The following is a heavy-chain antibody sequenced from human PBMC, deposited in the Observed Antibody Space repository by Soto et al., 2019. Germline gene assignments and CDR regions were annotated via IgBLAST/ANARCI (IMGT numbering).Heavy chain of an antibody. Sequence: PGGSLRLSCGASGVTFKDHGMHWVRQTPGKGLEWVAVISYDGKQTYYADSVKGRFTISKDKSKRTLYLQMDSLRVDDTAVYYCARDGWGSNWYFEIWGRGTLVTVSS. V-gene: IGHV3-30*03. J-gene: IGHJ2*01. CDR1: GVTFKDHG. D-gene: IGHD3-16*01. CDR2: ISYDGKQT. CDR3: ARDGWGSNWYFEI.